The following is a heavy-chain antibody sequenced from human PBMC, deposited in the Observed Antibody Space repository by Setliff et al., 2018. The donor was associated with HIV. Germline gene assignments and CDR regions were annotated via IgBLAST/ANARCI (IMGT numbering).Heavy chain of an antibody. D-gene: IGHD5-12*01. J-gene: IGHJ4*02. CDR3: ARGKTWLRFLDY. CDR2: INTHTGNT. V-gene: IGHV1-18*04. Sequence: GASVKVSCKASGYTFTAYYVHWVQQAPGQGLEWMGWINTHTGNTNSAQRFQGRVTMTTDTSTSTAYMELRSLRSDDTAVYYCARGKTWLRFLDYWGQGTLVTVSS. CDR1: GYTFTAYY.